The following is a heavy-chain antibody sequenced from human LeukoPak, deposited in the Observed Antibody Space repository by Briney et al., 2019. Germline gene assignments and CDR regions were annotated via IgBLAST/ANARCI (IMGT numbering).Heavy chain of an antibody. D-gene: IGHD3-3*01. J-gene: IGHJ4*02. V-gene: IGHV4-59*08. CDR3: ARGLEDGVVIYFDY. CDR2: IYYSGST. CDR1: GGSISGYY. Sequence: PSETLSLTCTVSGGSISGYYWSWIRQPPGKGLEWIAYIYYSGSTNYNPSLKSRVTISVDTSKNQFSLRLSSVTAADTAMYYCARGLEDGVVIYFDYWGQGTLVTVSS.